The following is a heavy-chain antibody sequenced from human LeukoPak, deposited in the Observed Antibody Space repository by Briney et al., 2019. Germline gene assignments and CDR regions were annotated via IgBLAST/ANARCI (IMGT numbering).Heavy chain of an antibody. D-gene: IGHD3-3*01. CDR1: GGSINSYY. Sequence: SETLSLTCTVSGGSINSYYWSWIRQPPGKGLEWIGYIYYSGSTNYNPSLKSRVTISVDTSKNQFSLKLSSVTAADTAVYYCARGDPNYDFWSGQPVFDYWGQGTLVTVSS. J-gene: IGHJ4*02. V-gene: IGHV4-59*12. CDR3: ARGDPNYDFWSGQPVFDY. CDR2: IYYSGST.